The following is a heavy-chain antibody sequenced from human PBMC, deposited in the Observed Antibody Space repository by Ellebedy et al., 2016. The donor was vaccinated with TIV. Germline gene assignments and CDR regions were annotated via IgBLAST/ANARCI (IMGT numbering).Heavy chain of an antibody. CDR1: GFTFSTYW. CDR2: IKQDGSEK. V-gene: IGHV3-7*01. D-gene: IGHD2-21*02. Sequence: GGSLRLSXAASGFTFSTYWMHWVRQAPGKGQEWVANIKQDGSEKYYVDSVKGRFTISRDNAMNSLYLQMNSLRAEDTAVYYCARALGGGHCCWGQGTLVTVSS. CDR3: ARALGGGHCC. J-gene: IGHJ4*02.